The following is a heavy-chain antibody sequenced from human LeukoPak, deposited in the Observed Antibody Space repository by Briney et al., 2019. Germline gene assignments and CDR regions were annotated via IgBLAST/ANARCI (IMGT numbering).Heavy chain of an antibody. Sequence: GGSLRLSCAASGFTFSSYTMHWVRQAPGKGLEWVTVISYDGSNKYYADSVKGRFTLSRDNSKNTVYLQMNSLRAEDTAVYYCARDRGHASVSYFHYWGQGTLVTVSS. J-gene: IGHJ4*02. CDR2: ISYDGSNK. V-gene: IGHV3-30-3*01. CDR1: GFTFSSYT. CDR3: ARDRGHASVSYFHY. D-gene: IGHD2-2*01.